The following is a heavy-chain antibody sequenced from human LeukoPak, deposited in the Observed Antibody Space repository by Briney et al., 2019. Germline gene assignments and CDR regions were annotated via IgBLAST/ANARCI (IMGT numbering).Heavy chain of an antibody. Sequence: SETLSLTCTVSGGSISSGSYYWSWIRQPAGKGLEWIGRIYTSGSTNYNPSLKSRVTMSVDTSKNQFSLKLGSVTAADTAVYYCARMTLLGPEYYYYYYMDVWGKGTAVTVSS. CDR3: ARMTLLGPEYYYYYYMDV. CDR2: IYTSGST. J-gene: IGHJ6*03. CDR1: GGSISSGSYY. V-gene: IGHV4-61*02. D-gene: IGHD2/OR15-2a*01.